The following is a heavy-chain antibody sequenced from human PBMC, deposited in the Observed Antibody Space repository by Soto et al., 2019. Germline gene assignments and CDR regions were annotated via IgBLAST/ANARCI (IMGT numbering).Heavy chain of an antibody. CDR2: VYYSGST. V-gene: IGHV4-39*07. J-gene: IGHJ4*02. CDR1: GGSVSSSSYY. D-gene: IGHD3-10*01. CDR3: ARVDMVRGVRIDY. Sequence: SETLSLTCTVSGGSVSSSSYYWGWVRQPPGKGLEWIGSVYYSGSTNYNPSLKSRVTISVDTSKNQFSLKLSTVTAADTAVYYCARVDMVRGVRIDYWGQGTLVTVSS.